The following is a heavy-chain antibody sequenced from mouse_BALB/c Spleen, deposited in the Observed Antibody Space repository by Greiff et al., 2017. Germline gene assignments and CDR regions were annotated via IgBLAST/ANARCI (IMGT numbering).Heavy chain of an antibody. CDR1: GFTFSSYA. J-gene: IGHJ2*01. Sequence: EVHLVESGGGLVKPGGSLKLSCAASGFTFSSYAMSWVRQTPEKRLEWVASISSGGSTYYPDSVKGRFTISRDNARNILYLQMSSLRSEDTAMYYCARGNRYDYWGQGTTLTVSS. D-gene: IGHD2-14*01. V-gene: IGHV5-6-5*01. CDR3: ARGNRYDY. CDR2: ISSGGST.